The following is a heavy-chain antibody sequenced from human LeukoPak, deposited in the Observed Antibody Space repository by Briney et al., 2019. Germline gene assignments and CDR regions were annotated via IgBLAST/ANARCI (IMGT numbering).Heavy chain of an antibody. V-gene: IGHV5-51*01. CDR2: IYPGDSDT. J-gene: IGHJ4*02. D-gene: IGHD3-3*01. CDR1: GYSFTSYW. Sequence: GESLKISCKGSGYSFTSYWIGWVRQMPGKGLEWMGIIYPGDSDTRYSPSFQGQVTISADKSISTAYLQWSSLKASDTATYYCARHSGDFWSGYAIDYWGQGTLVTVSS. CDR3: ARHSGDFWSGYAIDY.